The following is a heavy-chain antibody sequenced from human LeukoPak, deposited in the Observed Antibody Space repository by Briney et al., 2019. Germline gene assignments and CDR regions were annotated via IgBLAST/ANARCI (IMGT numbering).Heavy chain of an antibody. CDR2: IYYSGST. J-gene: IGHJ6*03. CDR3: ARSFGGYSYGYYYYYYMDV. V-gene: IGHV4-59*01. CDR1: GGSISSYY. Sequence: SETLSLTCTVSGGSISSYYWSWIRQPPGKGLEWIGYIYYSGSTNYNPSLKSRVTISVDTSKNQFSLKLSSVTAADTAVYYCARSFGGYSYGYYYYYYMDVWGKGITVTISS. D-gene: IGHD5-18*01.